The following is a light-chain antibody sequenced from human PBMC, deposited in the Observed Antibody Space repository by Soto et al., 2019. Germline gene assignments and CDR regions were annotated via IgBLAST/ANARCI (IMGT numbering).Light chain of an antibody. J-gene: IGKJ1*01. CDR3: QQYFKWPPMT. V-gene: IGKV3-15*01. Sequence: EVLMTQSPATLSVSPGEKATLSCWASETVATNLAWYQQKPGQAPRLLISGASTRAAGISDRFRGSGSGTEFTLTISSLRSEDSGIYYCQQYFKWPPMTFGQGTKVEI. CDR1: ETVATN. CDR2: GAS.